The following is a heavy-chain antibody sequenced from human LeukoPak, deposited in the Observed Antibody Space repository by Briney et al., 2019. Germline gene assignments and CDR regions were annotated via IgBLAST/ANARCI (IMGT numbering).Heavy chain of an antibody. Sequence: GGSLRLSCAASGFTFSSYEMNWVRQAPGKGLEWVSYISSSGTIYYADSVKGRFTISRDNAKNSLYLQMNSLRAEDTALYYCAREIEVAGYYYYYYMDVWGKGTTVTVSS. V-gene: IGHV3-48*03. CDR2: ISSSGTI. D-gene: IGHD3-22*01. CDR3: AREIEVAGYYYYYYMDV. CDR1: GFTFSSYE. J-gene: IGHJ6*03.